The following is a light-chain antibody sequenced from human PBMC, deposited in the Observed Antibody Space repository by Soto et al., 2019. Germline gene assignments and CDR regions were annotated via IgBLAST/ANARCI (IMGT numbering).Light chain of an antibody. J-gene: IGKJ1*01. CDR3: QQFDSSGT. CDR1: QSVSSTF. CDR2: GAS. Sequence: EIVLTQSPGSLSLSPGERATLSCRASQSVSSTFFAWYQQRPGQAPRLLMYGASSSATGIPERFSGSGSGTAFTLTISRLETEDFAVYYCQQFDSSGTFGQGTKVEIK. V-gene: IGKV3-20*01.